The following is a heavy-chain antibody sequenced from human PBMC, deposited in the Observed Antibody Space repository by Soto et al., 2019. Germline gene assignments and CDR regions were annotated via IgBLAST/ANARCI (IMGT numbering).Heavy chain of an antibody. CDR1: GGTFSSYA. CDR2: IIPIFGTA. V-gene: IGHV1-69*12. CDR3: ARDSDSSSWYDDPYYYGMDV. D-gene: IGHD6-13*01. Sequence: QVQLVQSGAEVKKPGSSVKVSCKASGGTFSSYAISWVRQAPGQGLEWMGGIIPIFGTANYAQKFQGRVTITADESXXTXYXVLSSLRSEDTAVYYCARDSDSSSWYDDPYYYGMDVWGQGTTVTVSS. J-gene: IGHJ6*02.